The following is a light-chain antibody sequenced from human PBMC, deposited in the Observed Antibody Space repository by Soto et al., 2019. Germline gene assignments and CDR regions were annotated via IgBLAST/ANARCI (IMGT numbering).Light chain of an antibody. Sequence: VLTQPPSASGTPGQRVTISCSGSGSSIGTNTVNWYRQLPGTAPKLLIYGNNQRPSGVPDRFSGSKSGTSASLAISGLRSEDEAEYYCTAWDGSLNNVLFGGGTKVTVL. CDR3: TAWDGSLNNVL. CDR1: GSSIGTNT. CDR2: GNN. V-gene: IGLV1-44*01. J-gene: IGLJ2*01.